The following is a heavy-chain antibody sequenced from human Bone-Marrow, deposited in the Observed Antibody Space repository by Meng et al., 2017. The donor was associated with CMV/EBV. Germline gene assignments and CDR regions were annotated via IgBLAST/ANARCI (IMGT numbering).Heavy chain of an antibody. V-gene: IGHV4-39*07. CDR3: ARAQSGYDPFDY. CDR1: GGPISSSSYY. Sequence: HRQLQGSGPGLVQPSGTLSRTRTVSGGPISSSSYYWGWIRQPPGRGLEWIGNIYYSGSPYYNPSLKSRVTISVDTSKNQFSLKLNSVTAADTAMYYCARAQSGYDPFDYWGQGTLVTVSS. J-gene: IGHJ4*02. CDR2: IYYSGSP. D-gene: IGHD5-12*01.